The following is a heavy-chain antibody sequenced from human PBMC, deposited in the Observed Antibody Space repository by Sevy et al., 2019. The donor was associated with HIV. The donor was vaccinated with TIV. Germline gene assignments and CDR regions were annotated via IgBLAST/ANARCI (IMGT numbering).Heavy chain of an antibody. D-gene: IGHD3-22*01. J-gene: IGHJ5*02. CDR3: AKQGYYYDAHSQSVDWFDP. Sequence: GGSLRLSCSASGFNISPYSLHWVRQTPGKGLQWLAVISKGGKNQQFADFVRGRFSLSRDNSRNTFYLQMNNLRPEDTAVYFCAKQGYYYDAHSQSVDWFDPWGQGTLVTVSS. CDR1: GFNISPYS. V-gene: IGHV3-30-3*02. CDR2: ISKGGKNQ.